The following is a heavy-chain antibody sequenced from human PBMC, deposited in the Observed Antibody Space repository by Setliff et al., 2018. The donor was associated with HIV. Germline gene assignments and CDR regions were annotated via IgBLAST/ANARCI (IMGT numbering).Heavy chain of an antibody. D-gene: IGHD5-18*01. CDR1: GFTFSTYS. CDR3: VRIGHGYSFANGFDP. CDR2: ISHDAVKT. V-gene: IGHV3-30*03. J-gene: IGHJ5*02. Sequence: SLRLSCAASGFTFSTYSMDWVRQAPGKGLEGVAAISHDAVKTYYADAVRGRSIISRDNSKNTVYLQMNNLRVDDTAVYYCVRIGHGYSFANGFDPWGQGTPVTVSS.